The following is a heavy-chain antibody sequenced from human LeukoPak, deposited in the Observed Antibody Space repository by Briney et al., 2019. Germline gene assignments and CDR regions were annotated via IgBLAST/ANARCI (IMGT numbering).Heavy chain of an antibody. D-gene: IGHD2-2*01. Sequence: GGSLRLSCVASGFTFSNYWMNWVRQAPGKGLEWMANIKEDGSEKYYVDSVKGRFTISRDNAKNSLYLQVSSLRDEDTAVYYCARGRRDTQYQVFDYWGQGTLVTVSS. V-gene: IGHV3-7*01. J-gene: IGHJ4*02. CDR2: IKEDGSEK. CDR1: GFTFSNYW. CDR3: ARGRRDTQYQVFDY.